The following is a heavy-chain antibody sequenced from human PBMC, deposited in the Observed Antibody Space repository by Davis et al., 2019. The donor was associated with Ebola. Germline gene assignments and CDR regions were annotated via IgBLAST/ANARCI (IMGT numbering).Heavy chain of an antibody. J-gene: IGHJ6*02. Sequence: WGSLRLSCAASGFTFSNYAMSWVRQAPGKGLEWVSTITGSADLTHYADSVKGRFTVSRDNPKNTLYLQMYSLRAEDTAVYYCAKGMSRSAYYAMDVWGQGTTVTVSS. V-gene: IGHV3-23*01. CDR1: GFTFSNYA. CDR3: AKGMSRSAYYAMDV. D-gene: IGHD2-8*01. CDR2: ITGSADLT.